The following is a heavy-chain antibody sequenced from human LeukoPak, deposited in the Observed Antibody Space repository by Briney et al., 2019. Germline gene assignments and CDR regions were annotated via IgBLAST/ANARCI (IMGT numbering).Heavy chain of an antibody. V-gene: IGHV1-2*02. CDR1: GYTFTDYY. D-gene: IGHD2-8*01. J-gene: IGHJ4*02. Sequence: ASVNVSCKASGYTFTDYYMEWVRQAPGQRLEWMGWINPNSGGTNYAQKFQGRVTMTRDTSISTAYMELSRLRSDDTAVYYCARVRLYCTNGVCYWDLDYWGQGTLVTVSS. CDR3: ARVRLYCTNGVCYWDLDY. CDR2: INPNSGGT.